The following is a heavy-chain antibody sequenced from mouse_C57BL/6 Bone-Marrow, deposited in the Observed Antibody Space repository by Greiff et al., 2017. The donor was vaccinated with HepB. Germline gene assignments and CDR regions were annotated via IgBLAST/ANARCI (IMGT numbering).Heavy chain of an antibody. CDR1: GYAFTNYL. CDR3: ARCPFYYAMDY. Sequence: VQGVESGAELVRPGTSVKVSCKASGYAFTNYLIEWVKQRPGQGLEWIGVINPGSGGTNYNEKFKGKATLTADKSSSTAYMQLSSLTSEDSAVYFCARCPFYYAMDYWGQGTSVTVSS. CDR2: INPGSGGT. V-gene: IGHV1-54*01. J-gene: IGHJ4*01.